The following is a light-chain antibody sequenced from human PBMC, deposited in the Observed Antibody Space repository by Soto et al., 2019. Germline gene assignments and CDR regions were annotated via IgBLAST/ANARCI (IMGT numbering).Light chain of an antibody. V-gene: IGKV1-39*01. CDR3: QQSYGTPT. CDR1: QSISTY. CDR2: AAS. J-gene: IGKJ1*01. Sequence: DIQMTQSPSSLSASVGDRVTITCRASQSISTYLNWYQHRPGKAPNLLIYAASSLQPGVPSRFSGSGSGTEFTLTISSLQPEDFAVYYCQQSYGTPTFGQGSRLEIK.